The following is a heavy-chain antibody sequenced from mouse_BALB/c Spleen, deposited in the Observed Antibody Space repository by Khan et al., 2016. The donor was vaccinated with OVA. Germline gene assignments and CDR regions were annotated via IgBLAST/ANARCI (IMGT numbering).Heavy chain of an antibody. CDR1: GYSITTNYA. J-gene: IGHJ4*01. CDR2: ISYSGST. CDR3: AKKNYYGYAVDY. D-gene: IGHD1-1*01. Sequence: EVELVESGPGLVKPSQSLSLTCTVTGYSITTNYAWDWIRQFPGNKLEWMGYISYSGSTSYNPSLKSRISITRDTSKHPFFLQLNSVTTEDTATYCCAKKNYYGYAVDYWGQGTSVTVSS. V-gene: IGHV3-2*02.